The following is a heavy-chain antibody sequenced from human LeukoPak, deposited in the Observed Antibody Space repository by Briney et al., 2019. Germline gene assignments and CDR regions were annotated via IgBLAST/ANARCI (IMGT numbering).Heavy chain of an antibody. V-gene: IGHV1-8*01. CDR3: ARDPPVEMATTTPFDY. Sequence: ASVKVSCKASGYTFTSYDINWVRQATGQGLEWMGWMNPNSGNTGYAQKFQGRVTMTRNTSISTAYMELSSLRSEDTAVYYCARDPPVEMATTTPFDYWGQGTLVTVSS. CDR2: MNPNSGNT. J-gene: IGHJ4*02. D-gene: IGHD5-12*01. CDR1: GYTFTSYD.